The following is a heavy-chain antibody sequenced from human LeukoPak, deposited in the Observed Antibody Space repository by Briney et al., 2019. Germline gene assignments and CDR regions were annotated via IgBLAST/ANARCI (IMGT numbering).Heavy chain of an antibody. CDR3: ARARRIAAYYFDY. J-gene: IGHJ4*02. D-gene: IGHD6-25*01. CDR2: INPNSGGT. CDR1: GYTFAGYY. Sequence: ASVKVSCKASGYTFAGYYMRWVRQAPGHGLEGLGWINPNSGGTNYAQKVQGRVTMTRDTSISTAYMELSRLRSDDTAVYYCARARRIAAYYFDYWGQGTLVTVSS. V-gene: IGHV1-2*02.